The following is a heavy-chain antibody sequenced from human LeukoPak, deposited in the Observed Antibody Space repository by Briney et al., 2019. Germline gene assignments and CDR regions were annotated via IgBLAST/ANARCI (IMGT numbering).Heavy chain of an antibody. J-gene: IGHJ5*02. CDR1: GGTFSSYA. CDR2: SFPILGIA. D-gene: IGHD3-22*01. V-gene: IGHV1-69*04. CDR3: ARVATGYYDSSGYGTWFDP. Sequence: SVKVSCKASGGTFSSYAISWVRQAPGQGLEWRGRSFPILGIANYAQKFQGRVTITADKSTSTAYMELSSLRSEDTAVYYCARVATGYYDSSGYGTWFDPWGQGTLVTVSS.